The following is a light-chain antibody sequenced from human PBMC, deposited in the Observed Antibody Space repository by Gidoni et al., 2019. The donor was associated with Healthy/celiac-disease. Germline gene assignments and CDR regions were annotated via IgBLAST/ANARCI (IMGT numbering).Light chain of an antibody. J-gene: IGKJ1*01. CDR3: QQYYSTPWT. V-gene: IGKV4-1*01. CDR1: QSVLYSSNNKNY. Sequence: DIVMTQSTDSLAVSLGERATINCKSSQSVLYSSNNKNYLAWYQQKPGQPPKLLIYWASTRESGVPDLFSGSGSGTDFTLTISSLQAEDVAVYYCQQYYSTPWTFGQGTKVEIK. CDR2: WAS.